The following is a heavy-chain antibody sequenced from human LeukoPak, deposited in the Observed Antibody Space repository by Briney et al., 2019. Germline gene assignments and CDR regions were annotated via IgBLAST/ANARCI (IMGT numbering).Heavy chain of an antibody. D-gene: IGHD3-10*01. V-gene: IGHV4-34*01. Sequence: SETLSLTCAVYGGSFSGYYWSWIRQPPGKGLEWIGEINHSGSTNYNPSLKSRVTISVDTSKNQFSLKLSSVTAADTAVYYCARFVGSGRSYYYYYGMHVWGQGTTVTVSS. J-gene: IGHJ6*02. CDR1: GGSFSGYY. CDR2: INHSGST. CDR3: ARFVGSGRSYYYYYGMHV.